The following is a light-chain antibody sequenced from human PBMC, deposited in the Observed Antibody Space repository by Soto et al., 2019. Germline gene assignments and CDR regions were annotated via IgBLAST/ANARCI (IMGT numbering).Light chain of an antibody. J-gene: IGKJ4*01. V-gene: IGKV3-11*01. Sequence: EVLLRQFPANLSLSPGESATLSCRASQSVSYHLVWYQQRPGQPPRLLIFDASNRAPGIPARFSGSGSGTDFTLTISSLEPEDFALYYCQQRSTWPELTFGGGTRVDI. CDR3: QQRSTWPELT. CDR2: DAS. CDR1: QSVSYH.